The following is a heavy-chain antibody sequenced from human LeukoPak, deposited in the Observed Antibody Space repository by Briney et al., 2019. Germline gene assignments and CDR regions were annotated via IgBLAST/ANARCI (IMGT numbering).Heavy chain of an antibody. D-gene: IGHD2-15*01. J-gene: IGHJ4*02. CDR3: ARDLYVVVVAATPDY. Sequence: PGGSLRLSCAASGFTFSSYAVHWVRQAPGKGLECVAVISYDGSNKYYADSVKGRFTISRDNSKNTLYLQMNSLRAEDTAVYYCARDLYVVVVAATPDYWGQGTLVTVSS. CDR2: ISYDGSNK. V-gene: IGHV3-30-3*01. CDR1: GFTFSSYA.